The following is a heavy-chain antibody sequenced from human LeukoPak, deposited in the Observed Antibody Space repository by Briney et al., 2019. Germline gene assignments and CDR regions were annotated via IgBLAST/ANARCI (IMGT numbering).Heavy chain of an antibody. CDR1: GFTFSSYA. Sequence: GGSLRLSCAASGFTFSSYAMSWVRQAPGKGLEWISTISGSGSSTDFADSVKGRFTISRGNSKNTLNLQMNNLRAEDTAIYYCAPDPNKWLRNYWGQGTLVTVSS. CDR2: ISGSGSST. CDR3: APDPNKWLRNY. V-gene: IGHV3-23*01. D-gene: IGHD5-12*01. J-gene: IGHJ4*02.